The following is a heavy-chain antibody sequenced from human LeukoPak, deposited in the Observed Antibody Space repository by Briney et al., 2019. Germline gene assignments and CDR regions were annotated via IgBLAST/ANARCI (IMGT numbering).Heavy chain of an antibody. CDR3: ARVQSGYSYGPFDY. V-gene: IGHV4-59*01. J-gene: IGHJ4*02. D-gene: IGHD5-18*01. Sequence: SETLSLTCTVSGDSISDYYWTWMRQPPGKRVEWIGYIYYRGSTNYNPSLKSRVTISVDTSKSQFSLKLTSVTAADTAVYYCARVQSGYSYGPFDYWGQGTLVTVSS. CDR2: IYYRGST. CDR1: GDSISDYY.